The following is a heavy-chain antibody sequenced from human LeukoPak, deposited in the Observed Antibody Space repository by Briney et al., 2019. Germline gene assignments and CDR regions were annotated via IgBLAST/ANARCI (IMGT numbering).Heavy chain of an antibody. V-gene: IGHV1-69*05. J-gene: IGHJ4*02. CDR2: IIPIFGTA. D-gene: IGHD3-22*01. CDR3: ARTYYYDSSGYYQNLFFDY. CDR1: GGTFSSYA. Sequence: SXXVSCMASGGTFSSYAISWVRQAPGQGLEWMGGIIPIFGTANYAQKFQGRVTITTDESTSTAYMELSSLRSEDTAVYYCARTYYYDSSGYYQNLFFDYWGQGTLVTVSS.